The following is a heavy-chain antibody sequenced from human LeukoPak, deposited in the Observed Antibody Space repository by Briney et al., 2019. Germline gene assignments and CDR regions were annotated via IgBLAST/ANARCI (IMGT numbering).Heavy chain of an antibody. J-gene: IGHJ4*02. D-gene: IGHD4-17*01. CDR3: ASSTTLLNMVTTR. CDR1: GGSFSGYY. V-gene: IGHV4-34*01. CDR2: INHSGST. Sequence: SETLSLTCAVYGGSFSGYYWSWIRQPPGKGLEWIGEINHSGSTNYNPSLKRRVTISVDTSKKQFSLKLTSATAADTAVYYCASSTTLLNMVTTRWGQGTLVTVSS.